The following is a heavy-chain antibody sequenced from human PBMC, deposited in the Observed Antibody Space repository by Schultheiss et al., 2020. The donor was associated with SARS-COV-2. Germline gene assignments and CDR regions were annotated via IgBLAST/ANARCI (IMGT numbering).Heavy chain of an antibody. V-gene: IGHV3-64D*06. J-gene: IGHJ4*02. CDR1: GFTFSSYA. Sequence: GESLKISCSASGFTFSSYAMHWVRQAPGKGLEYVSAISSNGGSTYYADSVKGRFTISRDNSKNTLYLQMSSLRAEDTAVYYCARDGWTEGPFDYWGQGTLVTVSS. CDR3: ARDGWTEGPFDY. CDR2: ISSNGGST. D-gene: IGHD6-19*01.